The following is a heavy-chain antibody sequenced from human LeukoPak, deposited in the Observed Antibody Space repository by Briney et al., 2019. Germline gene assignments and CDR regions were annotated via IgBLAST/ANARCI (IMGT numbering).Heavy chain of an antibody. V-gene: IGHV3-23*01. CDR1: GFTFSSYG. D-gene: IGHD4-17*01. CDR2: ISARDGST. J-gene: IGHJ4*02. CDR3: AKLLNDYGDYYSDY. Sequence: GGSLRLSCAASGFTFSSYGMHWVRQAPGQGLDWVSAISARDGSTYYADSVKGRFTISRDNSKNTLYLQMNSLRAEDTAVYYCAKLLNDYGDYYSDYWGQGTLVTVSS.